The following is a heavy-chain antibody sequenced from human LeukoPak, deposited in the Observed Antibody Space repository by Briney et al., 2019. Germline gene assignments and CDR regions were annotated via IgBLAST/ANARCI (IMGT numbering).Heavy chain of an antibody. D-gene: IGHD3-9*01. CDR3: ARDGRYFDWLGKDAFDI. CDR2: IIPIFGTT. Sequence: GASVKVSCKASGGTFSIYAISWVRQAPGQGLEWMGGIIPIFGTTNYAQKFQGRVTITADKSTSTAYMELSSLRSEDTAVYYCARDGRYFDWLGKDAFDIWGQGTMVTVPS. CDR1: GGTFSIYA. J-gene: IGHJ3*02. V-gene: IGHV1-69*06.